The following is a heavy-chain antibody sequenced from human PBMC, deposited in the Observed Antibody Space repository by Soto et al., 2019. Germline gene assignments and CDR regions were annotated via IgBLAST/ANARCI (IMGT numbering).Heavy chain of an antibody. CDR1: GFSVNSNF. CDR3: RAWLLAESFDV. CDR2: TPRTGAT. D-gene: IGHD2-21*02. Sequence: VQLVESGGGLMQPGGSLRLSCAASGFSVNSNFMNWVRKAPGKGLEWVSFTPRTGATLYADSVKGRLIVSRDDANTALYLRLNSLTVDDTAVYYCRAWLLAESFDVWGPGTVVTVSA. V-gene: IGHV3-53*01. J-gene: IGHJ3*01.